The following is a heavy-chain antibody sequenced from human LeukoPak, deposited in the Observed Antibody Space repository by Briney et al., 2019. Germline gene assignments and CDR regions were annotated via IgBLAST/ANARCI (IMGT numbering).Heavy chain of an antibody. CDR3: ATGRGWLPDY. J-gene: IGHJ4*02. V-gene: IGHV4-59*01. CDR2: IYYSGIT. D-gene: IGHD5-12*01. Sequence: SETLSLTCTVSGGSISTYYWSWIRQPPGKGLEWIGYIYYSGITNQNPSLTSRLTISVDTSKNQFSLRLRYMTAADTAVYYCATGRGWLPDYWGQGTLVTVSS. CDR1: GGSISTYY.